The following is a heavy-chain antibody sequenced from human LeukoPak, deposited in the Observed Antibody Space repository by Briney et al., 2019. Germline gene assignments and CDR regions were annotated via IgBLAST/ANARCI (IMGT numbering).Heavy chain of an antibody. Sequence: GASVKVSCKASGYTFTGYYMHWVRQAPGQGLEWMGWINPNSGGTNYAQKFQGRVTMTRDTSISTAYMELSRLRSDDTAVYYCAIPRIAAAGRKPYYFDYWGQGSLVTVSS. J-gene: IGHJ4*02. V-gene: IGHV1-2*02. CDR1: GYTFTGYY. CDR3: AIPRIAAAGRKPYYFDY. D-gene: IGHD6-13*01. CDR2: INPNSGGT.